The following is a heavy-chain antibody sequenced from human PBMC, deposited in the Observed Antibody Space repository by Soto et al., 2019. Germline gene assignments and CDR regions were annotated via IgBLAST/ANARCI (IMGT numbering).Heavy chain of an antibody. CDR2: IDPSDSQT. J-gene: IGHJ4*02. V-gene: IGHV5-10-1*01. CDR3: ARQIYDSDTGPHFQSYFDS. Sequence: KISCKGSGYSFAGYWITWVRQKPGKGLEWMGRIDPSDSQTYYSPSFRGHVTISVTKSITTVFLQWSSLRASDTAMYYCARQIYDSDTGPHFQSYFDSWGQGTPVTVSS. D-gene: IGHD3-22*01. CDR1: GYSFAGYW.